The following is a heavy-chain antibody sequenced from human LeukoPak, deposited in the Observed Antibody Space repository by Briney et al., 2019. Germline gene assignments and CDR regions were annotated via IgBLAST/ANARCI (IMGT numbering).Heavy chain of an antibody. CDR2: IRSKANSYAT. V-gene: IGHV3-73*01. Sequence: PGGSLRLSCAASRFSFSGSAMHWVRQASGKGLEWVGRIRSKANSYATAYAASVKGRFTISRDDSKNTAYLQMNSLKTEDTAVYYCTSIYCSSISCYCYWGQGTLVTVSS. J-gene: IGHJ4*02. D-gene: IGHD2-2*01. CDR3: TSIYCSSISCYCY. CDR1: RFSFSGSA.